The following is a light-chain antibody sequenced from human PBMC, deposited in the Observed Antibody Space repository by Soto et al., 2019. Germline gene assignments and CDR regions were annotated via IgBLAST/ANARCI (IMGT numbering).Light chain of an antibody. CDR3: QQYNNWPWT. CDR2: GAS. CDR1: QSVSSN. J-gene: IGKJ1*01. V-gene: IGKV3-15*01. Sequence: EIRMERSPTTLSVYKRARAPINRRASQSVSSNLAWYKQKPGQAPRLLIYGASTRATGIPARFSGSGSGTEFTLTISSLQSEDFAVYYCQQYNNWPWTFGQGTKV.